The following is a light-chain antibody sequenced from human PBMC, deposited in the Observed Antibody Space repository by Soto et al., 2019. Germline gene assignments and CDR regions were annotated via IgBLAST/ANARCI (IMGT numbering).Light chain of an antibody. J-gene: IGKJ1*01. V-gene: IGKV3-20*01. CDR2: GAS. Sequence: EIVLTQSPGSLSLSPGERATLSCRASQSVSSYLAWYQQKPGQAPRRLIYGASSRATGFPDRFSGSGSETDCSLTISRRGREGAAVYYCQKYSSPPRTFGQGTKVEIK. CDR3: QKYSSPPRT. CDR1: QSVSSY.